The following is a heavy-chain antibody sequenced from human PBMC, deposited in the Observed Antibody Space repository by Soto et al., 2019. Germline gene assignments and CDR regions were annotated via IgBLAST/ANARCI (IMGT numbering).Heavy chain of an antibody. J-gene: IGHJ6*02. D-gene: IGHD3-10*01. CDR3: ASDRRFGGSYYGIDV. CDR2: IYRSGST. V-gene: IGHV4-30-2*01. CDR1: GGSINSGGYS. Sequence: PAETLSLTCAVSGGSINSGGYSWSWIRQPPGKGLEWIGCIYRSGSTYYNRSLQSRVTISVDRSKNQFSLKLSSVTAADTAMYYCASDRRFGGSYYGIDVCGQGTTVTVS.